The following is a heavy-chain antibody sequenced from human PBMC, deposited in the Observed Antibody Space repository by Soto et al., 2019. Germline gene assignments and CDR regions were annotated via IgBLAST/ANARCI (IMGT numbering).Heavy chain of an antibody. J-gene: IGHJ6*02. V-gene: IGHV1-18*01. D-gene: IGHD1-7*01. CDR3: VRAGYNWNFINYCYGLDV. CDR2: ISAYNGNT. CDR1: GYTFTSYG. Sequence: QVQLVQSGAEVKKPGASVKVSCKTSGYTFTSYGVSWVRQAPGQGLEWMGWISAYNGNTSYAQKLQGRVTRTTDTSTSTAYMELRSLRSDDTAVYYCVRAGYNWNFINYCYGLDVCGQGTTVTVSS.